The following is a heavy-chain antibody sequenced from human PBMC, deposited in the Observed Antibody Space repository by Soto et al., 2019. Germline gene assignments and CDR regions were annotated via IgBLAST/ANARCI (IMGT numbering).Heavy chain of an antibody. CDR2: IYYSGST. D-gene: IGHD6-19*01. CDR3: ARLGIAVAGTALPAGY. CDR1: GGSISSSSYY. J-gene: IGHJ4*02. V-gene: IGHV4-39*01. Sequence: SETLSLTCTVSGGSISSSSYYWGWIRQPPGKGLEWIGSIYYSGSTYYNPSLRSRVTISVDTSKNQFSLKLSSVTAADTAVYYCARLGIAVAGTALPAGYWGQGTLVTVSS.